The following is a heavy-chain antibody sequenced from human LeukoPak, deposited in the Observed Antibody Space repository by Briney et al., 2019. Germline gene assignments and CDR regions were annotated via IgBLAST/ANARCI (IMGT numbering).Heavy chain of an antibody. D-gene: IGHD3-10*01. CDR1: GFTFSSYG. Sequence: GGSLRLSCAASGFTFSSYGMSWVRQAPGKGLEWVSAISGSGGSTYYADSVKGRFTISRDNSKNTLYLQMNSLRAEDTAIYYCAKDTKYYYGSGFDYWGQGTLVTVSS. V-gene: IGHV3-23*01. CDR3: AKDTKYYYGSGFDY. CDR2: ISGSGGST. J-gene: IGHJ4*02.